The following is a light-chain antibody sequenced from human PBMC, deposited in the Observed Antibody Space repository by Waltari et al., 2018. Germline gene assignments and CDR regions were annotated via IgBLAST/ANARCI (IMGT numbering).Light chain of an antibody. J-gene: IGLJ2*01. Sequence: QSVLTQPPSASGTPGQRVTISCSGSSSNIGSNYVYWYQQLPGTAPKLLIYRNNQQPSGVPDRFSGSKSGTSASLAISGLRSEDEADYYCAAWDDSLLGVFGGGTKLTVL. CDR3: AAWDDSLLGV. CDR2: RNN. V-gene: IGLV1-47*01. CDR1: SSNIGSNY.